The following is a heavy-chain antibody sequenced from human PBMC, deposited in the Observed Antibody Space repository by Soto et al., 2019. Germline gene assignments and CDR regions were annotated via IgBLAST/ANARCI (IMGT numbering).Heavy chain of an antibody. CDR2: ISNSGST. CDR3: ASGRLWFRDVRYFDV. V-gene: IGHV4-31*01. Sequence: QVQLQESGPGLVKSSQTLSLTCTVSGASISSGGYYWSWIRQRPGKGLEWIGYISNSGSTYYNPSLKSLVSISMDTSKNQFSLKLNSVTDADTAVYYGASGRLWFRDVRYFDVWGQGSLVIVSS. J-gene: IGHJ4*02. D-gene: IGHD3-10*01. CDR1: GASISSGGYY.